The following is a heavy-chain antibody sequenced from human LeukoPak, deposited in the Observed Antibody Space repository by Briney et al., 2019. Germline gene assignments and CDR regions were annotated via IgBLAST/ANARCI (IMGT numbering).Heavy chain of an antibody. CDR2: IKSKSSGGTI. V-gene: IGHV3-15*01. CDR1: GFTFSSYW. Sequence: PGGSLRLSCAASGFTFSSYWMSWVRQAPGKGLELVGHIKSKSSGGTIDYAAPVRGRFTISRDDTENMVFLQMSSLKTEDTAVYYCTTESGYKTARQRGFDSWGQGILVTVSS. CDR3: TTESGYKTARQRGFDS. D-gene: IGHD5-12*01. J-gene: IGHJ4*02.